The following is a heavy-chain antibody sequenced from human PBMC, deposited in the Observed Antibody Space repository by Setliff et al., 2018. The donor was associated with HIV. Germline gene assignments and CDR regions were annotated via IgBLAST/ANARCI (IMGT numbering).Heavy chain of an antibody. CDR1: GFTFSDYY. J-gene: IGHJ3*02. D-gene: IGHD2-2*01. V-gene: IGHV3-11*01. Sequence: VGSLRLSCAASGFTFSDYYMSWIRQAPGKGLEWVSYISSSGSTIYYADSVKGRFTISRDNAKNSLYLQMNSLRAEDTAVYYCARELPIVVPAATHDAFDIWGQGTMVTVSS. CDR3: ARELPIVVPAATHDAFDI. CDR2: ISSSGSTI.